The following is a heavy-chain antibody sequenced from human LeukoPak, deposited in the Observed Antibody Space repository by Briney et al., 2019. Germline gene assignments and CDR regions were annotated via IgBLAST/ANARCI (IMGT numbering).Heavy chain of an antibody. Sequence: SETLSLTCTVPGGSISSYYWSWIRQPPGKGLEWIGYIYYSGSTNYNPSLKSRVTISVDTSKNQFSLKLSSVTAADTAVYYCAGTYYYGSGSYPNWFDPWGQGTLVTVSS. CDR2: IYYSGST. CDR1: GGSISSYY. V-gene: IGHV4-59*01. D-gene: IGHD3-10*01. CDR3: AGTYYYGSGSYPNWFDP. J-gene: IGHJ5*02.